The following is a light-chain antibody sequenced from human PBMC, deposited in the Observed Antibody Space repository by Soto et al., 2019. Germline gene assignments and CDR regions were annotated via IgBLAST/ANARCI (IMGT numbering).Light chain of an antibody. J-gene: IGKJ4*01. CDR1: QSLLYSDGRTY. CDR3: MQSIQLPIT. CDR2: EVS. Sequence: DVVLTQTPRSLSVTPGQPASISCKSSQSLLYSDGRTYVYWYLQKPGQPPQLLIHEVSNRFSGVPDMLSGSGSGTDFTLKISRVEAEDGGVYYCMQSIQLPITFGGGTNVEIK. V-gene: IGKV2D-29*01.